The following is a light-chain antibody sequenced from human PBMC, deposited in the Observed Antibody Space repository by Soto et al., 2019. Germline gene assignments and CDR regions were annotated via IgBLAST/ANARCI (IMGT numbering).Light chain of an antibody. J-gene: IGKJ1*01. CDR1: QSVTNNY. V-gene: IGKV3-20*01. CDR3: WQYVSLPST. CDR2: GTS. Sequence: EIVLTQSPGTLSLSPGERATLSCRASQSVTNNYLAWYQRKTGQPPRLLIYGTSYRSTDIPRRFSGSGSGLGFSLPITRREPADFAVYCFWQYVSLPSTLGQGAKMEIK.